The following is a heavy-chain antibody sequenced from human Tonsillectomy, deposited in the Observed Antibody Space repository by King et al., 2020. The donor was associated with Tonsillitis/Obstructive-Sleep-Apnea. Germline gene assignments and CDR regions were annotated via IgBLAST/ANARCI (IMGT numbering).Heavy chain of an antibody. D-gene: IGHD4-17*01. CDR3: AKGLWDDYGDFGGY. J-gene: IGHJ4*02. CDR1: GFTFDDYA. V-gene: IGHV3-9*01. CDR2: ISWNSGSI. Sequence: VQLVESGGGLVQPGRSLRLSCAASGFTFDDYAMHWVRQAPGKGLEWVSGISWNSGSIGYADSVKGRFTISRDNAKNSLYLQMNSLRAEDTALYYCAKGLWDDYGDFGGYWGQGTRLPVSS.